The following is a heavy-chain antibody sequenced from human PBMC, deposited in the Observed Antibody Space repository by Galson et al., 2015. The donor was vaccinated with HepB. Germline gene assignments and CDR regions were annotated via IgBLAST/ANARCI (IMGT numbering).Heavy chain of an antibody. D-gene: IGHD3-9*01. V-gene: IGHV1-58*01. Sequence: SVKVSCKASGFTFTSSAVQWVRQARGQRLEWIGWIVVGSGITNYAQKFQERVTITRDMSTSTAYMELSSLRSEDTAVYYCAADPYYDILTGYPYYMDVWGKGTTVTVSS. J-gene: IGHJ6*03. CDR3: AADPYYDILTGYPYYMDV. CDR1: GFTFTSSA. CDR2: IVVGSGIT.